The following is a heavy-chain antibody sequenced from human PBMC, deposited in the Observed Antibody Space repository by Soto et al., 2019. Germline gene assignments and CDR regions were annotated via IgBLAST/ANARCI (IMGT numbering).Heavy chain of an antibody. CDR3: ATEIYDSDTGPNFQYYFDS. CDR2: IDPSDSQT. Sequence: PAESLNVACNPTVYSLTGYCITWVRRKAVKEREWMGRIDPSDSQTYYSPSFRVHVTISATKSITTVFLQWSSLRASDTAMYYCATEIYDSDTGPNFQYYFDSWGQGTPV. V-gene: IGHV5-10-1*01. D-gene: IGHD3-22*01. CDR1: VYSLTGYC. J-gene: IGHJ4*02.